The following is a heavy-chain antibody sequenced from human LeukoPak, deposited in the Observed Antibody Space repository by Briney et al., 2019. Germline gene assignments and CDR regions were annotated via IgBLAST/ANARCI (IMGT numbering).Heavy chain of an antibody. V-gene: IGHV1-46*01. CDR3: ARDGRGALSIAGAGGLDY. J-gene: IGHJ4*02. CDR1: GYTFTGYY. CDR2: INPSGGST. D-gene: IGHD6-19*01. Sequence: ASVTVSCKASGYTFTGYYMHWVRQAPGQGLAWMGIINPSGGSTSYAQKFQGRVTMTRDTSTSTVYMELSSLRSEDTAVYYCARDGRGALSIAGAGGLDYWGQGTLVTVSS.